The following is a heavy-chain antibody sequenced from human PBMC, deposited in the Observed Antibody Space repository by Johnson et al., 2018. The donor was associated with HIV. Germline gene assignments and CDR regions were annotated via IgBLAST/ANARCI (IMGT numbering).Heavy chain of an antibody. Sequence: EKLVESGGGLVQPGGSLRLSCAASEFNVSSNYMNWVRQAPGRGLEWVSVIYSGDTTYYADSVKGRFTISRDNSKNTLYLQMNSLRAEDTAVYYCARESLGTLGDGFDIWGQGTMVTVPS. V-gene: IGHV3-66*01. D-gene: IGHD1-1*01. CDR1: EFNVSSNY. J-gene: IGHJ3*02. CDR3: ARESLGTLGDGFDI. CDR2: IYSGDTT.